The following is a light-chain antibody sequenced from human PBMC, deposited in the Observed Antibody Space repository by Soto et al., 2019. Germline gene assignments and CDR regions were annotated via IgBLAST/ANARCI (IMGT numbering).Light chain of an antibody. V-gene: IGKV3-20*01. Sequence: EIVLTQPTVTRSSSPGEGATLSCRASQSVSSSYLAWYQQKPGQAPRLLIYGASSRATGIPDRFSGSGSGTDFTLTISRLEPEDFAVYYCQQYGSSITFGQGTRLEIK. CDR1: QSVSSSY. CDR2: GAS. J-gene: IGKJ5*01. CDR3: QQYGSSIT.